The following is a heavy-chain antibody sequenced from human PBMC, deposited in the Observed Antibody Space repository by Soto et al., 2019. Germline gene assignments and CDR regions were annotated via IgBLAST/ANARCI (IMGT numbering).Heavy chain of an antibody. CDR1: GVSISSSSYY. V-gene: IGHV4-39*01. D-gene: IGHD1-1*01. CDR2: IYYSGST. CDR3: ARSSSATATFYYYYGMDG. Sequence: PWETLSLTCTDSGVSISSSSYYWGWIRQPPGKGLEWIGSIYYSGSTYYNPSLKSPVTISVDTSKNQFSLKLSSVTDAATAVYYCARSSSATATFYYYYGMDGGSKGPPGT. J-gene: IGHJ6*04.